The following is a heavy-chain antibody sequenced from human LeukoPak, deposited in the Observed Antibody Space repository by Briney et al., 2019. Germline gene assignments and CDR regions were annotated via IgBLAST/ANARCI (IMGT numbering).Heavy chain of an antibody. D-gene: IGHD6-19*01. CDR3: ASRGYSSGRYEFDY. V-gene: IGHV4-59*08. CDR2: IYYSGST. CDR1: GGSISSYY. J-gene: IGHJ4*02. Sequence: SETLSLTCTVSGGSISSYYWSWIRQPPGKGLEWIGYIYYSGSTNYNPSLKSRVTISVDTSKNQFSLKLSSVTAADTAVYYCASRGYSSGRYEFDYWGQGTLVTVPS.